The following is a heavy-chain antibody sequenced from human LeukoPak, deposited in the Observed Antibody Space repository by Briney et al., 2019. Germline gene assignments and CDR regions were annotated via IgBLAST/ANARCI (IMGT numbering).Heavy chain of an antibody. CDR2: IYHSGSI. V-gene: IGHV4-39*07. CDR3: ARDGVVPAATGPRRFDP. J-gene: IGHJ5*02. D-gene: IGHD2-2*01. Sequence: PSETQSLTCTVSGGSISSSSYYWGWIRQPPGKGLEWIGSIYHSGSIYYNPSLKSRVTISVDTSKNQFSLKLSSVTAADTAVYYCARDGVVPAATGPRRFDPWGQGTLVTVSS. CDR1: GGSISSSSYY.